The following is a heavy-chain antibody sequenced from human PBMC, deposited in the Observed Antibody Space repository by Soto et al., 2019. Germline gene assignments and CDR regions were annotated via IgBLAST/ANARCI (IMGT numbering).Heavy chain of an antibody. CDR2: IYSGGST. V-gene: IGHV3-53*01. J-gene: IGHJ6*02. D-gene: IGHD6-6*01. CDR1: GFTVSSNY. CDR3: ARSWGSSPRAYYYYGMDV. Sequence: GSLRLSCAASGFTVSSNYMSWVRQAPGKGLEWVSVIYSGGSTYYADSVKGRFTISRDNSKNTLYLQMNSLRAEDTAVYYCARSWGSSPRAYYYYGMDVWGQGTTVTVSS.